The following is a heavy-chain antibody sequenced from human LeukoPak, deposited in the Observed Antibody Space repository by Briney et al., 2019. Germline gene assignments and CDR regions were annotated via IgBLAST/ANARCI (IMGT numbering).Heavy chain of an antibody. CDR1: GDSVSINSDA. J-gene: IGHJ4*02. CDR2: TYYRAKWYN. CDR3: ARSPNCSSTSCYGGAYDY. D-gene: IGHD2-2*01. V-gene: IGHV6-1*01. Sequence: SQTLSLTCAISGDSVSINSDAWNWVRQSPSRGLEWLGRTYYRAKWYNDYVVSVKSRITINPDTSKNQFSLQLNSVTPEDTAVYYCARSPNCSSTSCYGGAYDYWGQGTLVTVSS.